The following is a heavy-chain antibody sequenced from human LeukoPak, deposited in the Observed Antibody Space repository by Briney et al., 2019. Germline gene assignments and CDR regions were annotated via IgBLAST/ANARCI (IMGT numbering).Heavy chain of an antibody. Sequence: GASVKVSCKASGYTFTSYYVHWVRQAPGQGLEWMGIINPSGGSTSYAQKFQGRVTMTRDTSTSTVYMELSSLRSEDTAVYYCARVGVSNYPYNWFDPWGQGTLVTVSS. V-gene: IGHV1-46*01. J-gene: IGHJ5*02. CDR1: GYTFTSYY. CDR3: ARVGVSNYPYNWFDP. CDR2: INPSGGST. D-gene: IGHD4-11*01.